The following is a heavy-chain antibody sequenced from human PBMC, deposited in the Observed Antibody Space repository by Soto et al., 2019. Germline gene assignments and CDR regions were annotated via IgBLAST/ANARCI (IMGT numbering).Heavy chain of an antibody. D-gene: IGHD2-2*01. CDR3: AREGPCSSTSCYPAFDI. J-gene: IGHJ3*02. CDR2: INSDGSST. CDR1: GFTFSSYW. Sequence: LRLSCAASGFTFSSYWMHWVRQAPGKGLVWVSRINSDGSSTSYADSVKGRFTISRDNAKNTLYLQMNSLRAEDTAVYYCAREGPCSSTSCYPAFDIWGQGTMVTVSS. V-gene: IGHV3-74*01.